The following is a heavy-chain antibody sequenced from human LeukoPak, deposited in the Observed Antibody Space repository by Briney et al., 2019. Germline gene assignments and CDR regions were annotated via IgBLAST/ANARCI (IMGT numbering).Heavy chain of an antibody. CDR2: IYPGDSDT. CDR3: ARRYIGYSGYP. J-gene: IGHJ5*02. V-gene: IGHV5-51*01. Sequence: LGGSPNTSFQGPGSRFTSYWIGWPRQIHGKGLEWMGIIYPGDSDTRYSPSFQGQVTISADKPISTAYLQWSSLKASDTAMYYCARRYIGYSGYPWGQGTLVTVSS. CDR1: GSRFTSYW. D-gene: IGHD5-12*01.